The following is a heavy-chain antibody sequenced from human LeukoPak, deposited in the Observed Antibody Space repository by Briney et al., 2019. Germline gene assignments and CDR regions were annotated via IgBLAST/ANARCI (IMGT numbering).Heavy chain of an antibody. V-gene: IGHV4-59*01. CDR3: ARGGLENGYHSNDGFDI. D-gene: IGHD3-22*01. CDR1: GGSISGYY. CDR2: IYYSGST. Sequence: SETLSLTCTVSGGSISGYYWSWIRQPPGKGLEWIGYIYYSGSTKYNPSLKSRVTMSVDTSRNQFSLKLSSVTAAHTAVYYCARGGLENGYHSNDGFDIWGQGTMVTVSS. J-gene: IGHJ3*02.